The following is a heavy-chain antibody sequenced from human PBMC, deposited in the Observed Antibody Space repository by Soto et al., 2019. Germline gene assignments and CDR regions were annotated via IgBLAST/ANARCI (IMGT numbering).Heavy chain of an antibody. CDR3: ARAGMDFWSDYYYGMDV. V-gene: IGHV4-34*01. J-gene: IGHJ6*02. CDR1: GGSFSGYY. CDR2: INHSGST. D-gene: IGHD3-3*01. Sequence: SETLSLTCAVYGGSFSGYYWSWIRQPPGKGLEWIGEINHSGSTNYNPSLKSRVTISADKSISTAYLQWSSLKASDTAMYYCARAGMDFWSDYYYGMDVWGQGTTVTVSS.